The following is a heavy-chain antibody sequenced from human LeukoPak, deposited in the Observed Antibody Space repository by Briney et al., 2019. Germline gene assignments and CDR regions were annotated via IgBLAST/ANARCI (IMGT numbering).Heavy chain of an antibody. J-gene: IGHJ4*02. CDR2: ISGSGGST. D-gene: IGHD3-22*01. CDR1: GFTFSSYA. Sequence: PGGSLRLSCAASGFTFSSYAMSWVRQAPGKGLEWVSAISGSGGSTYYADSVKGRFTISRDNSKNTLYLQMNSLRAEDTAVYYCAKSGSHYYDSRGYYLDSPFAFDYWGQGTLVTVSS. V-gene: IGHV3-23*01. CDR3: AKSGSHYYDSRGYYLDSPFAFDY.